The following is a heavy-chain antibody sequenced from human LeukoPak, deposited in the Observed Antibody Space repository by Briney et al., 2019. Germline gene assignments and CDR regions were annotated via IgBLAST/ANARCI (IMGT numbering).Heavy chain of an antibody. CDR1: GFTFSSYA. V-gene: IGHV3-30-3*01. CDR3: ARGPERTGVGTRYYYDMDV. D-gene: IGHD2-8*01. Sequence: PGGSLRLSCAASGFTFSSYAMHWVRQAPGKGLEWVAVISYDGSNKYYADSVKGRFTISRDNSKNTLYLQMNSLRAEDTAVYYRARGPERTGVGTRYYYDMDVWGQGTTVTVSS. J-gene: IGHJ6*02. CDR2: ISYDGSNK.